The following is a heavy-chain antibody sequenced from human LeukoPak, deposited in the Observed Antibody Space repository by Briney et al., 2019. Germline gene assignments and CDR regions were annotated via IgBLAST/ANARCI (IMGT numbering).Heavy chain of an antibody. J-gene: IGHJ6*02. D-gene: IGHD6-19*01. V-gene: IGHV4-34*01. CDR1: GGSFSGYY. Sequence: PSETLSLTCAVYGGSFSGYYWSWIRQPPGKGLEWIGEINHSGSTNYNPSLKSRVTISVDTSKNQFSLKLSSVTAADTAVYYCARMLTNTYSSGWYDHYYYYYGMDVWGQGTTVTVSS. CDR2: INHSGST. CDR3: ARMLTNTYSSGWYDHYYYYYGMDV.